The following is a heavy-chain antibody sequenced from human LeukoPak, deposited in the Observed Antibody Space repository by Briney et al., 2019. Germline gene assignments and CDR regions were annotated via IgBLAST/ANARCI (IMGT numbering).Heavy chain of an antibody. CDR2: IYYSGDT. CDR3: ARHGLLYEYFYYNMDV. Sequence: SETLSLTCSVSGDSISSYYWSWIRQPPGKGLEWIGYIYYSGDTDYNPSLKSRVTISVDTSKNQFSLKLSSVTAADTAVYYCARHGLLYEYFYYNMDVWGQGTTVTVSS. V-gene: IGHV4-59*08. CDR1: GDSISSYY. D-gene: IGHD5/OR15-5a*01. J-gene: IGHJ6*02.